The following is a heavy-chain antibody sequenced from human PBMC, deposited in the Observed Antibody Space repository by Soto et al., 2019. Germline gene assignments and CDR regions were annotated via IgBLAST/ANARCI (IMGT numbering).Heavy chain of an antibody. CDR3: ARAPWLTYYYDSSGYYLDY. CDR1: GGSISSGGYY. D-gene: IGHD3-22*01. CDR2: IYYSGST. V-gene: IGHV4-31*03. Sequence: QVQLQESGPGLVKPSQTLSLTCTVSGGSISSGGYYWSWIRQHPGKGLEWIGYIYYSGSTYYNPSLKSRVTISVDTAKNQFSLKLSSVTAADTAVYYCARAPWLTYYYDSSGYYLDYWGQGTLVTVSS. J-gene: IGHJ4*02.